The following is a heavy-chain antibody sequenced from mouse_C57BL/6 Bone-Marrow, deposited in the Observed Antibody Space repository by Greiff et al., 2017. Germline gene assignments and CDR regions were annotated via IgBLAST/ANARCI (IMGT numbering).Heavy chain of an antibody. D-gene: IGHD1-1*01. CDR1: GYTFTSYW. CDR2: IDPSDSET. V-gene: IGHV1-52*01. CDR3: ARSLYYYGSSAWFAY. Sequence: QVQLQQPGAELVRPGSSVKLSCKASGYTFTSYWMHWVKQRPIQGLEWIGNIDPSDSETHYNQKFKDKATLTVYKSSSTAYMQLSSLTSEDSAVYYCARSLYYYGSSAWFAYWGQGTLVTVSA. J-gene: IGHJ3*01.